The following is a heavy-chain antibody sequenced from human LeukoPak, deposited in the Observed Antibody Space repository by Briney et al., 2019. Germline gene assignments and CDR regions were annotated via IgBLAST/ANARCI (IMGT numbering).Heavy chain of an antibody. Sequence: GGSLRLSCAASGFTFSSYGMHWVRQAPGKGLEWVAVISYDGSNKYYADSVKGRFTISRDNSKNTLYLQMNSLRAEDTAVYYCARDVAGTTVTTIFDYWGQGTLVTVSS. D-gene: IGHD4-17*01. J-gene: IGHJ4*02. CDR1: GFTFSSYG. CDR2: ISYDGSNK. V-gene: IGHV3-30*19. CDR3: ARDVAGTTVTTIFDY.